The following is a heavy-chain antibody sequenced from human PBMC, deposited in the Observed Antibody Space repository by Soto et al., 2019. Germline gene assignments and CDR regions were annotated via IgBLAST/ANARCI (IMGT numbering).Heavy chain of an antibody. CDR1: GGSISSSSYY. V-gene: IGHV4-39*01. D-gene: IGHD4-17*01. Sequence: SETLSLTCTVSGGSISSSSYYWGWIRQPPGKGLEWIGSIYYSGSTYYNPSLKSRVTISVDTSKNQFSLKLSSVTAADTAVYYCARGSPVTTDYWGQGTPVTVSS. J-gene: IGHJ4*02. CDR2: IYYSGST. CDR3: ARGSPVTTDY.